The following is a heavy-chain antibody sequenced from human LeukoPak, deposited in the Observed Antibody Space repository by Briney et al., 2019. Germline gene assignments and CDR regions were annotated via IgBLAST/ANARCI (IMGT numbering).Heavy chain of an antibody. CDR1: GFNFDDSA. J-gene: IGHJ4*02. Sequence: GGSLRLSVVALGFNFDDSALHWFRQAPGKGLEWVSLISADGGSTFSADSVKGRSSISRDNSKNSLYLQMNSLRSEDTAMYYCAKESGKFDYWGQGTLVAVSS. CDR2: ISADGGST. V-gene: IGHV3-43*02. CDR3: AKESGKFDY.